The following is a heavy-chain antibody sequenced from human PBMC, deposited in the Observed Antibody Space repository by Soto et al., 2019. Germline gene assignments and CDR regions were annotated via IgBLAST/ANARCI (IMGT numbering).Heavy chain of an antibody. J-gene: IGHJ4*02. D-gene: IGHD3-16*01. V-gene: IGHV4-61*01. Sequence: SETLSLTCTPPSASVRSGNYHWSWIRQPPGKGLEWIGHVYRTGATNYNPCHDRRATISLDTSKNQFTLTFISATAADTSTYYCARQENPLARYGGDFDYWGQGTQVTVSS. CDR1: SASVRSGNYH. CDR2: VYRTGAT. CDR3: ARQENPLARYGGDFDY.